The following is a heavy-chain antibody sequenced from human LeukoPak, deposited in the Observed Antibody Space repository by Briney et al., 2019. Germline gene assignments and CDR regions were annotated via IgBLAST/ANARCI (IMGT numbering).Heavy chain of an antibody. J-gene: IGHJ1*01. CDR3: ARDSIYCSSTSCYRYFQH. Sequence: PGGSLRLSCAASGFTFSSYAMHWVRQAPGKGLEYVSPISSNGGSTYYANSVKGRCAISRDNAKNTLYLQMGSLRAEDMAVYYCARDSIYCSSTSCYRYFQHWGQGTLVTVSS. V-gene: IGHV3-64*01. D-gene: IGHD2-2*01. CDR1: GFTFSSYA. CDR2: ISSNGGST.